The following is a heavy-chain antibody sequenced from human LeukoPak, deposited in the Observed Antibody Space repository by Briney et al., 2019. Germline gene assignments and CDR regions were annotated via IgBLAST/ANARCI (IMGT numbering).Heavy chain of an antibody. D-gene: IGHD3-22*01. CDR1: GGSISNYY. CDR3: ARAYDSSGYYYFQH. V-gene: IGHV4-59*12. CDR2: IYHSGST. J-gene: IGHJ1*01. Sequence: PSETLSLTCTVSGGSISNYYWSWIRQPPGKGLEWIGYIYHSGSTYYNPSLKSRVTISVDRSKNQFSLKLSSVTAADTAVYYCARAYDSSGYYYFQHWGQGTLVTVSS.